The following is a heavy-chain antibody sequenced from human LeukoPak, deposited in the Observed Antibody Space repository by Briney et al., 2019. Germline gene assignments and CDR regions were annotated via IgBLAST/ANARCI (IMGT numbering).Heavy chain of an antibody. CDR2: INTNTGNP. Sequence: ASVKVSCKASGYTFTGYYMHWVRQAPGQGLEWMGWINTNTGNPTYAQGFTGRFVFSLDTSVSTAYLQISSLKAEDTAVYYCASSRRYCSSTSCYSSFSGYDYWGQGTLVTVSS. CDR3: ASSRRYCSSTSCYSSFSGYDY. D-gene: IGHD2-2*01. J-gene: IGHJ4*02. V-gene: IGHV7-4-1*02. CDR1: GYTFTGYY.